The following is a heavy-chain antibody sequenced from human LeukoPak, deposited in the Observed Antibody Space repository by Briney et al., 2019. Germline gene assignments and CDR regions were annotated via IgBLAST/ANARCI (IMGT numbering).Heavy chain of an antibody. V-gene: IGHV3-23*01. Sequence: GGSLRLSCAASGFTFSSYTMSWVRQAPGKGLEWVSIISGSGDNKYHADSVKGRFTISRDNSKDTLYLQMNSLRAEDTAVYYCAREPLMAMAIDYWGQGTLVTVSS. CDR3: AREPLMAMAIDY. D-gene: IGHD5-18*01. CDR2: ISGSGDNK. J-gene: IGHJ4*02. CDR1: GFTFSSYT.